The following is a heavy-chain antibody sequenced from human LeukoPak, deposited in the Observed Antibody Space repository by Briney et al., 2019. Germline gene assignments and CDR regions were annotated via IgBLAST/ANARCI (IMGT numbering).Heavy chain of an antibody. CDR3: ARYGSGNYYNVQFDY. D-gene: IGHD3-10*01. CDR2: ACHSGST. CDR1: DYSISSIHC. Sequence: SETLSLTCTVSDYSISSIHCWGWIRQPPGKGLEWIGRACHSGSTYYNPSLKSRVTISMDTSKNQFSLKLSSVTAADTAVYYCARYGSGNYYNVQFDYWGQGTLVTVSS. V-gene: IGHV4-38-2*02. J-gene: IGHJ4*02.